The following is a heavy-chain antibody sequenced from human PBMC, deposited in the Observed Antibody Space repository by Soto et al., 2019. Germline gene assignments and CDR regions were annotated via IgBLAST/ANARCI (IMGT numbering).Heavy chain of an antibody. CDR3: ARLHRPLEWLFEVGNWFEP. D-gene: IGHD3-3*01. CDR1: DGSISSGGYY. Sequence: PSLTLSLTCTVSDGSISSGGYYRSWISQHPGKGLEWIGYIYYSGSTYYNPSLKSRVTISVDTSKNQFSLKLSSVTAADTAVYYCARLHRPLEWLFEVGNWFEPWGQGTLVTVSS. V-gene: IGHV4-31*03. CDR2: IYYSGST. J-gene: IGHJ5*02.